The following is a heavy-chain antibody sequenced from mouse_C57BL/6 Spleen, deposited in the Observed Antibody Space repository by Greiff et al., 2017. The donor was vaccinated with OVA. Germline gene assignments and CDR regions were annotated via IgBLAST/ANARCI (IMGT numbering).Heavy chain of an antibody. CDR3: ARNYYGSSYEGYAMDY. Sequence: EVQLVESGGGLVQPGGSLKLSCAASGFTFSDYGMAWVRQAPRQGPEWVAFISNLAYSIYYADTVTGRFTISRENAKNTLYLEMSSLRSEDTAMYYCARNYYGSSYEGYAMDYWGQGTSVTVSS. J-gene: IGHJ4*01. CDR1: GFTFSDYG. CDR2: ISNLAYSI. V-gene: IGHV5-15*01. D-gene: IGHD1-1*01.